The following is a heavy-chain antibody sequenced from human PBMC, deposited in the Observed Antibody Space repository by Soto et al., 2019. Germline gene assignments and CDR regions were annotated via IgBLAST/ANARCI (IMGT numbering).Heavy chain of an antibody. D-gene: IGHD6-19*01. J-gene: IGHJ4*02. Sequence: SETLSLTCTVSGGSISSGGYYWSWIRQHPGKGLEWIGYIYYSGSTYYNPSLKSRVTISVDTSKNQFSLKLSSVTAADTAVYYCAREMASRGWYFDYWGQGTLVTVSS. CDR1: GGSISSGGYY. CDR3: AREMASRGWYFDY. CDR2: IYYSGST. V-gene: IGHV4-31*03.